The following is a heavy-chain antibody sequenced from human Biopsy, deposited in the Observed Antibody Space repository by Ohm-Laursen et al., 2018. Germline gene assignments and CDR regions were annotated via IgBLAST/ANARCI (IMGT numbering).Heavy chain of an antibody. CDR3: ARGDYFDSNGYFWFDP. Sequence: TLSLTCTVSGGSISSCGSYWSWLPPRPGKGRKGLGYNCNSTNTYYNPSLKDLISISRYTAKNQFTLKLNSVTAADAAVYYCARGDYFDSNGYFWFDPWGQGTLVTVSS. CDR1: GGSISSCGSY. J-gene: IGHJ5*02. CDR2: NCNSTNT. V-gene: IGHV4-31*01. D-gene: IGHD3-22*01.